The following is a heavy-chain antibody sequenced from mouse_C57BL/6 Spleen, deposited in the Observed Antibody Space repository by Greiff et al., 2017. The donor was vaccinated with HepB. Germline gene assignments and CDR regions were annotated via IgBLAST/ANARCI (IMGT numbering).Heavy chain of an antibody. V-gene: IGHV10-3*01. Sequence: EVKVEESGGGLVQPKGSLKLSCAASGFTFNTYAMHWVRPAPGKGLEWVARIRSKSSNYATYYADSVKDRFTISRDDSQSMLYLQMNNLKTEDTAMYYCGREGGWDAWFAYWGQGTLVTVSA. CDR3: GREGGWDAWFAY. J-gene: IGHJ3*01. CDR1: GFTFNTYA. CDR2: IRSKSSNYAT. D-gene: IGHD4-1*01.